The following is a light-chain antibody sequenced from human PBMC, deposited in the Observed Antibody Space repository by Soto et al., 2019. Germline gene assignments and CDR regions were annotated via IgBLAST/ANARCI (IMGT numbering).Light chain of an antibody. CDR3: QQSYSTRWT. J-gene: IGKJ1*01. CDR2: ATS. V-gene: IGKV1-39*01. Sequence: DIQMTQSPSSLSASVGDRVTISCRASQTISNSLNWYQHKTGTAPKLLIYATSRLQSGVPSRFSGSGSGTDFTLSISRLQPEDFATCYCQQSYSTRWTFGQGTKVEIK. CDR1: QTISNS.